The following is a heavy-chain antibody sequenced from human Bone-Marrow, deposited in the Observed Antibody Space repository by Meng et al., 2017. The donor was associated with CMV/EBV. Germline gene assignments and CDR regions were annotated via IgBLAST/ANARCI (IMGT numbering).Heavy chain of an antibody. J-gene: IGHJ4*02. CDR1: GGSISSYY. CDR3: ARGLTEYYFDY. V-gene: IGHV4-59*12. CDR2: MNSGGSA. Sequence: SETLSLTCNVSGGSISSYYWSWIRQPPGKGLEWIGFMNSGGSANYNASLRSRVTISVDMSRNQFSLRLSSVTAADTAVYYCARGLTEYYFDYWGQGTLVTVSS.